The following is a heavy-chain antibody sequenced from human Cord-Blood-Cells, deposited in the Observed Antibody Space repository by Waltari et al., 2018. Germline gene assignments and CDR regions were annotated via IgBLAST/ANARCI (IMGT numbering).Heavy chain of an antibody. J-gene: IGHJ1*01. D-gene: IGHD6-6*01. CDR3: ARAYSSSEYFQH. CDR2: INHSGST. V-gene: IGHV4-34*01. Sequence: QVQLQQWGAGLLKPSETLSLTCAVYGGSFRGYYWGWIRQPPGKGLEWIGEINHSGSTNDNPSLKSRVTISVDTSKNQFSLKLSSVTAADTAVYYCARAYSSSEYFQHWGQGTLVTVSS. CDR1: GGSFRGYY.